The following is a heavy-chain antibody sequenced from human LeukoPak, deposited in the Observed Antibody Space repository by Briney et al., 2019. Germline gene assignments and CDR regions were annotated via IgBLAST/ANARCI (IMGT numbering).Heavy chain of an antibody. CDR3: ARLLYYYDSSIYQRYFAY. D-gene: IGHD3-22*01. Sequence: GGSLRLSCAASGFTVSSNYMNWVRQAPGKGLEWVSIIFSGGNTHYADSVKGRFTISRDNSHKTPYFQMNSLRPEDTAVYYCARLLYYYDSSIYQRYFAYWGQGTLVTVSS. J-gene: IGHJ4*02. CDR1: GFTVSSNY. V-gene: IGHV3-53*01. CDR2: IFSGGNT.